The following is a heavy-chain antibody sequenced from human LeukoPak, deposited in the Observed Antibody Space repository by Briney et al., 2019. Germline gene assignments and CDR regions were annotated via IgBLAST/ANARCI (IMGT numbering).Heavy chain of an antibody. V-gene: IGHV3-30*03. CDR2: ISYDGSNK. CDR3: AREAADY. J-gene: IGHJ4*02. Sequence: GGSLRLSCAASGFTFSDYSMNWVRQAPGKGLKWVAVISYDGSNKYYADSVKGRFTISRDDSKNTLYLQMNSLRAEDTAVYYCAREAADYWGQGTLVTVSS. CDR1: GFTFSDYS.